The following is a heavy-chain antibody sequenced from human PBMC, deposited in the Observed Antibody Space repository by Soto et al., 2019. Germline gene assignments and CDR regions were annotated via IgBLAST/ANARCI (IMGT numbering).Heavy chain of an antibody. Sequence: GGSLRLSCAASGFTFSSYTMNSVRPAPGKGLEWVSAMSGSSSYIYYADSLKGRFTIDRYHSKNTLYPQMNSLRAEDTAVYYCGRDFSRHFGSGSDLNWFDPWGQGTRVPSPQ. CDR3: GRDFSRHFGSGSDLNWFDP. CDR2: MSGSSSYI. CDR1: GFTFSSYT. V-gene: IGHV3-21*01. J-gene: IGHJ5*02. D-gene: IGHD3-10*01.